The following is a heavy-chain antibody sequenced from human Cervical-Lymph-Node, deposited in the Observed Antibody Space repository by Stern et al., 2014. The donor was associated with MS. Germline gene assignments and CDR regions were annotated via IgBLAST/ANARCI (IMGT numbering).Heavy chain of an antibody. CDR2: IIRPVGTA. D-gene: IGHD3-10*01. J-gene: IGHJ5*02. CDR1: GD. Sequence: QVQLVQSGADVKKPGSSVRVSCKASGDISWLRQAPGQGLEYMGGIIRPVGTAHCTQNIQGRLTITADKSTNTTYMELSSLRSDDTAIYYCATGAGDNWFDPWGQGTLVSVSS. CDR3: ATGAGDNWFDP. V-gene: IGHV1-69*14.